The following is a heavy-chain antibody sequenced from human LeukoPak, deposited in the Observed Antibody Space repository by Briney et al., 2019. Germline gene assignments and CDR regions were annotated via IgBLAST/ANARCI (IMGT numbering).Heavy chain of an antibody. CDR3: ARAGGVLGYFDY. D-gene: IGHD3-10*01. CDR2: RSGSGGT. J-gene: IGHJ4*02. V-gene: IGHV4-61*02. CDR1: GGSISSANYY. Sequence: SETLSLTCTVSGGSISSANYYWTWLRQSAGKRLEWIGRRSGSGGTTYNPSLKSRVTILVDVSNNQFSLRLNSVTAADTAVYYCARAGGVLGYFDYWGQGAPVTVYS.